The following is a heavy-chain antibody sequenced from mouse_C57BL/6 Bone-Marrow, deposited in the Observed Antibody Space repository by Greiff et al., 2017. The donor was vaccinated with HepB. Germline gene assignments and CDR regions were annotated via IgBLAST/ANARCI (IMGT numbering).Heavy chain of an antibody. CDR2: IYPGSGST. CDR1: GYTFTRYW. D-gene: IGHD2-2*01. V-gene: IGHV1-55*01. Sequence: QVQLQQPGAELVTPGASVKMSCKASGYTFTRYWITWVKQRPGQGLEWIGDIYPGSGSTNYNEKFKSKATLTVDPSSSTAYMQLSSLTSEAAAVDDCARGGWLRRAWFAYGGQGTRVTVSA. CDR3: ARGGWLRRAWFAY. J-gene: IGHJ3*01.